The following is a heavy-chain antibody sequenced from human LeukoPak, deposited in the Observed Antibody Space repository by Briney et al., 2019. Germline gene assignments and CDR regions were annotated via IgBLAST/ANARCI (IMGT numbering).Heavy chain of an antibody. J-gene: IGHJ4*02. CDR2: IYYSGST. CDR1: GGSISSGDYY. CDR3: TRGVGARLAD. Sequence: PSETLSLTCTVSGGSISSGDYYWSWIRQPPGKGLEWIGYIYYSGSTYYNPSLKSRVTISVDTSKSQFSLKLSSVTAADTAVYYCTRGVGARLADWGQGNLVAVSS. V-gene: IGHV4-30-4*01. D-gene: IGHD1-26*01.